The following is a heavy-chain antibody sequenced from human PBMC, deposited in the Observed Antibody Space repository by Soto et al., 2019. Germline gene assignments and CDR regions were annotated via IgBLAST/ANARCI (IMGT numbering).Heavy chain of an antibody. Sequence: GGSLRLSCTASGFTFSSYAMSWVRQAPGKGLEWVSAISGSGGSTYYADSVKGRFTISRDNSKNTLYLQMNSLRAEDTAVYYCRLLFSGYCSGGSCPYFDYWGQGTLVTVSS. CDR1: GFTFSSYA. J-gene: IGHJ4*02. CDR3: RLLFSGYCSGGSCPYFDY. V-gene: IGHV3-23*01. D-gene: IGHD2-15*01. CDR2: ISGSGGST.